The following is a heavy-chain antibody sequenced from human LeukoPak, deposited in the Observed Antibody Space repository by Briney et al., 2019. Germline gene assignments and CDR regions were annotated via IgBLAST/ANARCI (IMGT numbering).Heavy chain of an antibody. CDR1: GYTFTGYY. V-gene: IGHV1-2*02. CDR3: ARDRTYYDSSGYPSRGAFDI. D-gene: IGHD3-22*01. Sequence: GASVKVSCKASGYTFTGYYMHWVRQAPGQGLEWMGWINPNSGGTNYAQKFQGRVTMTRDTSISTAYMELSRLRSDDTAVYYCARDRTYYDSSGYPSRGAFDIWGQGTMVTVSS. J-gene: IGHJ3*02. CDR2: INPNSGGT.